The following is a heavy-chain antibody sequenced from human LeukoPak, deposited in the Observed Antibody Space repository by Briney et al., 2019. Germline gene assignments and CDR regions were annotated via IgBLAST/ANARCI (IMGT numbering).Heavy chain of an antibody. CDR2: ISYDGSNT. D-gene: IGHD2-2*01. Sequence: GRSLRLSCAASGFTFSSYAMHWVRQAPGKGLEWVAVISYDGSNTYSADSVKGRFTISRDNSKNTLYLQLNSLRVDDTAVYYCAKGPAATEGWFDPWGQGTLVTVSS. V-gene: IGHV3-30-3*01. J-gene: IGHJ5*02. CDR1: GFTFSSYA. CDR3: AKGPAATEGWFDP.